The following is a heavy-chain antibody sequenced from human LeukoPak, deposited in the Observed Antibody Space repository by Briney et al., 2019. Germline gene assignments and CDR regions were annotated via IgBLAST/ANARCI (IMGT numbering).Heavy chain of an antibody. D-gene: IGHD1-26*01. J-gene: IGHJ4*02. CDR2: FSRYGVGT. Sequence: PGGSLRLSCVASGFTFSSYAMSWVRQSPGKGLEWVSTFSRYGVGTYYADSVKGRFTISRDNSKNTLYLQRNSLRAEDTAVYYCARRVGATDYYFDYWGQGTLVTVSS. V-gene: IGHV3-23*01. CDR3: ARRVGATDYYFDY. CDR1: GFTFSSYA.